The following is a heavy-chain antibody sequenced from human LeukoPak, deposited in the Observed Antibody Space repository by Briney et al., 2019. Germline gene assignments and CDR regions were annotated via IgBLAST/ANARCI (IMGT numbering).Heavy chain of an antibody. D-gene: IGHD3-22*01. CDR2: LYTRGTT. V-gene: IGHV4-4*07. CDR1: GGSISNDY. Sequence: SETLSLTCTGSGGSISNDYWSWIRQPAGRGLEWIGRLYTRGTTNYNPSLKSRVTMSFDTSKNQFSLKLNSVTASDTAVYYCERGFRNYYDSSGFDYWGQGILVTVSS. J-gene: IGHJ4*02. CDR3: ERGFRNYYDSSGFDY.